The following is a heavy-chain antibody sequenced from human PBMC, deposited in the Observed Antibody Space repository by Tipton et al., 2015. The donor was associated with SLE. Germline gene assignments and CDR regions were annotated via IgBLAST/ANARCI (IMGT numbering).Heavy chain of an antibody. J-gene: IGHJ6*02. CDR2: IYYSGST. Sequence: TLSLTCAVCGGSFSGYYWSWIRQPPEKGLEWIGYIYYSGSTNYNPSLKSRVTISVDTSKNQLSLNLSSVTAADTAVYYCARADGGNSFYYYYGLDVWGQGTTVSVSS. D-gene: IGHD4-23*01. V-gene: IGHV4-59*01. CDR1: GGSFSGYY. CDR3: ARADGGNSFYYYYGLDV.